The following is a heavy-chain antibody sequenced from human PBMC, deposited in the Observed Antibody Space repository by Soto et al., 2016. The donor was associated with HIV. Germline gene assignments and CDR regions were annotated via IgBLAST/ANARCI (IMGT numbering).Heavy chain of an antibody. CDR2: ISGSGGST. Sequence: EVQLLESGGGLVQSGGSFRLSCAASGFTFSSYAMGWVRQAPGKGLEWVSSISGSGGSTYYADSVKGRFTISRDNSKNTLYLQMISLRAGDTAVYYCAKDEGLYSSYGELHYWGQGTLVTVSS. J-gene: IGHJ4*02. D-gene: IGHD5-12*01. CDR3: AKDEGLYSSYGELHY. V-gene: IGHV3-23*01. CDR1: GFTFSSYA.